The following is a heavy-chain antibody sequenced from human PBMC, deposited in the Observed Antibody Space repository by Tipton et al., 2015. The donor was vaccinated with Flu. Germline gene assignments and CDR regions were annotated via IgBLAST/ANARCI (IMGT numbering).Heavy chain of an antibody. J-gene: IGHJ6*02. CDR3: ARDQGFGGGLSYDYYVLDV. Sequence: TLSLTCSVSGYPIASDYFWGWIRQSPGKGLEWIGNLHHTGNTYYNPSLRSRVTILVDRSKNQFSLKLSSVTAADTAVYYCARDQGFGGGLSYDYYVLDVWGQGTTVTVSS. V-gene: IGHV4-38-2*02. CDR1: GYPIASDYF. CDR2: LHHTGNT. D-gene: IGHD3-10*01.